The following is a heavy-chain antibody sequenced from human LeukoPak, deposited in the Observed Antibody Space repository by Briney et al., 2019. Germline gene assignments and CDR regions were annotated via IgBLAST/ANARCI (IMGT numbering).Heavy chain of an antibody. CDR2: VHYSEPT. J-gene: IGHJ4*02. CDR1: DGSISNYF. V-gene: IGHV4-59*08. Sequence: SETLSLTCTVSDGSISNYFWSWIRQPPGKGLEWIAYVHYSEPTNYNPSLRSRVTISLDTSKNQFSLKPSSVTAADTAVYYCARLGESAVAGLTFDYWGQGTLVTVSS. CDR3: ARLGESAVAGLTFDY. D-gene: IGHD6-19*01.